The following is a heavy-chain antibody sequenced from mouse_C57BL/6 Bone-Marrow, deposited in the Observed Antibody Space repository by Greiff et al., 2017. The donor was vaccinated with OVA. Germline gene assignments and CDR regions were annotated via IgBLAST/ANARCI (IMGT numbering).Heavy chain of an antibody. CDR2: ISSGGSYT. D-gene: IGHD2-2*01. CDR1: GFTFSSYG. V-gene: IGHV5-6*01. J-gene: IGHJ3*01. CDR3: ARQGDGYEGAY. Sequence: EVKLMESGGDLVKPGGSLKLSCAASGFTFSSYGMSWVRQTPDKRLEWVATISSGGSYTYYPDSVKGRFPISRDNAKNTLYLQMSSLKSEDTAMYYCARQGDGYEGAYWGQGTLVTVSA.